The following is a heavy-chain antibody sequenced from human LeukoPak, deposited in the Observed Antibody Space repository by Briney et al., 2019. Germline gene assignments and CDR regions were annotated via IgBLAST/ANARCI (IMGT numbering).Heavy chain of an antibody. CDR2: IWYDGTNK. CDR3: ARIGGDRDPFDY. V-gene: IGHV3-33*01. D-gene: IGHD2-21*02. CDR1: GFTFSSYS. Sequence: HPGGSLRLSCAASGFTFSSYSMHWVRQAPGKGLEWVAVIWYDGTNKYYADSVKGRFTISRDNSENTLYLQMNSLRAEDTAVYYCARIGGDRDPFDYWGQGTLVTVSS. J-gene: IGHJ4*02.